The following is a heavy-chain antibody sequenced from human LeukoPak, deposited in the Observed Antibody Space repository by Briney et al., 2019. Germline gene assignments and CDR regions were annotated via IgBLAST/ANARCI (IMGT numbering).Heavy chain of an antibody. J-gene: IGHJ6*04. D-gene: IGHD6-13*01. CDR2: INPSGGST. CDR1: VYTFTSYY. V-gene: IGHV1-46*01. CDR3: ARDPGIAAAAPYYYYGMDV. Sequence: ASVKVSCKASVYTFTSYYMHWVRQAPGQGLEWMGIINPSGGSTSYAQKFQGRVTMTRDTSTSTVYMELSSLRSEDTAVYYCARDPGIAAAAPYYYYGMDVWGKGTTVTVSS.